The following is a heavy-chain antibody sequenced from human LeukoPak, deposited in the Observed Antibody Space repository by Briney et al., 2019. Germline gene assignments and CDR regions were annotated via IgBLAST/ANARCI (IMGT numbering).Heavy chain of an antibody. CDR1: GDSVSSNTAA. Sequence: SQTLSLTCAISGDSVSSNTAAWNWIRQSPPRGLEWLGRTYYRSKWNNNYAVSVKGRITINPDTSKDQFSLQLNSVTPEDTAIYYCARDLNGAVAFDIWGPGTMVAVSP. V-gene: IGHV6-1*01. J-gene: IGHJ3*02. D-gene: IGHD2-8*01. CDR3: ARDLNGAVAFDI. CDR2: TYYRSKWNN.